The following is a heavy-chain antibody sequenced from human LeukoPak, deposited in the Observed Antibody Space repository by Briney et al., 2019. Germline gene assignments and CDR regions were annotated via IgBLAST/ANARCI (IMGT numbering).Heavy chain of an antibody. D-gene: IGHD3-22*01. CDR2: ISSSGSYI. CDR1: GFTFSSYS. Sequence: GGSLRLSCAASGFTFSSYSMNWVRQAPGRGLEWVSSISSSGSYIYYADSVKGRFTISRDNAKNSLYLQMNSLRAEDTAVYHCGSSYYDSSGYSDYWGLGTLVTVSS. CDR3: GSSYYDSSGYSDY. J-gene: IGHJ4*02. V-gene: IGHV3-21*01.